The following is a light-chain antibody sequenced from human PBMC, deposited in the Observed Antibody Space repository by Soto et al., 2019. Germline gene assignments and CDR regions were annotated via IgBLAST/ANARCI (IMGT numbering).Light chain of an antibody. CDR3: QQSYTTPIT. CDR1: QSIGKH. J-gene: IGKJ5*01. V-gene: IGKV1-39*01. Sequence: DIQMTQSPSVLSASVGDRVSITCRASQSIGKHLNWYQQKPGKAPKFLIYGASTLQSGVPSRFSGSGSGTDFTLTISSLQPGDFATYYCQQSYTTPITFGQGTRLEIK. CDR2: GAS.